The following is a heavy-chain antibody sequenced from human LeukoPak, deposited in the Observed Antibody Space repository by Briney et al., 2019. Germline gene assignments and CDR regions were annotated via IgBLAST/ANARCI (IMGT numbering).Heavy chain of an antibody. CDR1: GGSISSYY. CDR3: ARSSNYDILTGYYPYNWFDP. J-gene: IGHJ5*02. Sequence: SETLSLTCTVSGGSISSYYWGWIRQPPGKGLEWIGYIYYSGSTNYNPSLKSRVTISVDTSKNQFSLKLSSVTAADTAVYYCARSSNYDILTGYYPYNWFDPWGQGTLVTVSS. CDR2: IYYSGST. V-gene: IGHV4-59*01. D-gene: IGHD3-9*01.